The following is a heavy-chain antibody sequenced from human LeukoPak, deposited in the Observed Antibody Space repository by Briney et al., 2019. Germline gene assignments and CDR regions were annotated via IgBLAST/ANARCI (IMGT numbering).Heavy chain of an antibody. CDR2: IYSGGST. Sequence: GGSLRLSCAASGFTVSSNYMSWVRQAPGKGLEWVSVIYSGGSTYYADSVKGRFTISRDNSKNTLYHQMNSLRAEDTAVYYCARVPPYYYYMDVWGKGTTVTVSS. CDR1: GFTVSSNY. V-gene: IGHV3-66*02. J-gene: IGHJ6*03. CDR3: ARVPPYYYYMDV.